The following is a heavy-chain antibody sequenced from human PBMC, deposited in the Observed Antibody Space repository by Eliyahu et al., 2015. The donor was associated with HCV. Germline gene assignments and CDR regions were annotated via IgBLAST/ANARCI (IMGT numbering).Heavy chain of an antibody. Sequence: QVQLVQSGAEVKKPGASVKVSCKASGYTFTSYGISWVRQAPGQGLEWMGWISAYNGKHKYGQKAPGRVTMTTDTSTSTAYMELRSLRSDDTAVYYCARDRDVYSSSWPLDYWGQGTLVTVSS. CDR2: ISAYNGKH. J-gene: IGHJ4*02. D-gene: IGHD6-13*01. CDR1: GYTFTSYG. CDR3: ARDRDVYSSSWPLDY. V-gene: IGHV1-18*01.